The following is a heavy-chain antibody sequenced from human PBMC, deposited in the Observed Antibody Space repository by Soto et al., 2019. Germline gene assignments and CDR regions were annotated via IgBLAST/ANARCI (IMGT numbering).Heavy chain of an antibody. D-gene: IGHD6-6*01. CDR3: TSRAARPAFDI. CDR1: GFTFSNAW. CDR2: IKSKTDGGTT. V-gene: IGHV3-15*01. Sequence: GGSLRLSCAASGFTFSNAWMSWVRQAPGKGLEWVGRIKSKTDGGTTDYAAPVKGRFTISRDDSKNTLYLQMNSLKTDDTAVYYCTSRAARPAFDIWGQGTMVTVSS. J-gene: IGHJ3*02.